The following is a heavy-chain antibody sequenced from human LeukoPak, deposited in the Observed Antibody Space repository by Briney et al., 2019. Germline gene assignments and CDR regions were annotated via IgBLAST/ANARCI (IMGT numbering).Heavy chain of an antibody. Sequence: SETLSLTCAVSGYSISSGYYWGWIRQPAGKGLEWIGQIHTSGSTNYNPPLKSRVTMSIDTPENQLSLTIRSVTAADTAVYYCARRDISSGWSFDYWGQGTLVTVSS. CDR3: ARRDISSGWSFDY. V-gene: IGHV4-38-2*01. D-gene: IGHD6-19*01. CDR2: IHTSGST. J-gene: IGHJ4*02. CDR1: GYSISSGYY.